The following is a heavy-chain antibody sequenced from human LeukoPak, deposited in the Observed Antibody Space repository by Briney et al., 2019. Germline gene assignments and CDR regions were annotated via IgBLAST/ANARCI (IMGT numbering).Heavy chain of an antibody. CDR3: ASSYSSSRLLDY. V-gene: IGHV3-53*01. Sequence: PGGSLSLSCAASGFTVSSNYMSWVRQAPGKGLEWVSVIYSGGSTYYADSVKGRFAISRDNSKNTLYLQMNSLRAEDTAVYYCASSYSSSRLLDYWGQGTLVTVSS. J-gene: IGHJ4*02. D-gene: IGHD6-6*01. CDR2: IYSGGST. CDR1: GFTVSSNY.